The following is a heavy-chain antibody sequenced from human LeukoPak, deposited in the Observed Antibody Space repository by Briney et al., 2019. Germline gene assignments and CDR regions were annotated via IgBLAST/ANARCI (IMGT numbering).Heavy chain of an antibody. Sequence: GGSLRLSCAASWFTVSNNYMSWVRQAPGKGLEWVSITYSDSSTNYADSVKGRFTICRDTSQNTLSLQMNSLRAEDTAVYYCVRKNRDFNAAFDIWGQGTVVTVSS. D-gene: IGHD2-21*02. CDR1: WFTVSNNY. CDR3: VRKNRDFNAAFDI. V-gene: IGHV3-53*01. J-gene: IGHJ3*02. CDR2: TYSDSST.